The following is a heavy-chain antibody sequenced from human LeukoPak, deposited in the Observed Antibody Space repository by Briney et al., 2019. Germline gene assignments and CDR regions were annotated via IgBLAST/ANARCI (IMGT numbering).Heavy chain of an antibody. Sequence: GRSLRLSSAASGFTFSSYGMHWVRQAPGTGLEWVAVIWYDGSNKYYADSVKGRFTISRDNSKNTLYLQMNSLRAEDTAVYYCARDWTTTAVALDYWGQGTLVTVSS. V-gene: IGHV3-33*01. J-gene: IGHJ4*02. D-gene: IGHD6-19*01. CDR2: IWYDGSNK. CDR3: ARDWTTTAVALDY. CDR1: GFTFSSYG.